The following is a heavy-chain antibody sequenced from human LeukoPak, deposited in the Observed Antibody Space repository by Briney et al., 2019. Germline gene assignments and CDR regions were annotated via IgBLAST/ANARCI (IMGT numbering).Heavy chain of an antibody. V-gene: IGHV4-34*01. Sequence: SETLSLTCAVYGGSFSGYYWSWIRQPPGKGLEGIGEINHSGSTNYNPSLKSRVTISVDTSKNQFSLKLSSVTAADTAVYYCARGVVVITLRYYYYGMDVWGQGTTVTVSS. J-gene: IGHJ6*02. CDR3: ARGVVVITLRYYYYGMDV. CDR1: GGSFSGYY. D-gene: IGHD3-22*01. CDR2: INHSGST.